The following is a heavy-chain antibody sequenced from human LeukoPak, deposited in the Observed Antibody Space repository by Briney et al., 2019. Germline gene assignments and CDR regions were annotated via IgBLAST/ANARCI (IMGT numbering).Heavy chain of an antibody. Sequence: ASVKVSCKASGYTFTDYYIHWVRQAPGQGLEWMGWMNPDSGGTNYEQKFKGRVTMTRDTSINTAYMDLRRLTSDDTAIYYCTTRGGDTLMRTEAFDYWGLGTLVTVSS. D-gene: IGHD3-16*01. CDR1: GYTFTDYY. CDR3: TTRGGDTLMRTEAFDY. J-gene: IGHJ4*02. CDR2: MNPDSGGT. V-gene: IGHV1-2*02.